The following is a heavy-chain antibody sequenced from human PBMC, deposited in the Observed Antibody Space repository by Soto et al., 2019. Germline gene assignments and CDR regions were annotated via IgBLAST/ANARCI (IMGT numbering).Heavy chain of an antibody. CDR2: NGSDGRRD. Sequence: QVQLVESGGGVVQPGGSLRLSCAASGFTFGRHGMHWVRQAPGKGLEWVAVNGSDGRRDSYADSVKGRFTISRDNGQNTLYLQMNSLRAEDTAVYYCARDDDYGDNGLDYWGQGTLVTVSS. CDR1: GFTFGRHG. V-gene: IGHV3-33*01. J-gene: IGHJ4*02. D-gene: IGHD4-17*01. CDR3: ARDDDYGDNGLDY.